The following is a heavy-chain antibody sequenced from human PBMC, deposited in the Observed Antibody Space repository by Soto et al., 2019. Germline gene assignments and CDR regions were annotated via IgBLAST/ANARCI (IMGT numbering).Heavy chain of an antibody. Sequence: QLQLQESGPGLVGPSETLSLTCTVSGGSVNTYNLFWAWVRQPPGKGLEWIATIHYGGNAYYSPSLTTRLTISRDTSKNRVSLQLRSVTAADTAVYYCARVNVTLDLWGQGTLVTVSP. CDR2: IHYGGNA. V-gene: IGHV4-39*01. D-gene: IGHD2-21*02. J-gene: IGHJ4*02. CDR3: ARVNVTLDL. CDR1: GGSVNTYNLF.